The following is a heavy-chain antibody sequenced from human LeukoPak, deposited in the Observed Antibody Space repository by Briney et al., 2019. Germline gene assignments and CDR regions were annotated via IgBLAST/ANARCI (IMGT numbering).Heavy chain of an antibody. D-gene: IGHD3-22*01. Sequence: GGSLRLSCAASGFTFSSYWMSWVRQAPGKGLEWVANIKQDGSEKYYVDSVKGRFTISRDNAKNSLYLQMNSLRAEDTAVYYCARVKYYYDSSGRKDGAFDIWGQGTMVTVSS. J-gene: IGHJ3*02. CDR2: IKQDGSEK. V-gene: IGHV3-7*04. CDR1: GFTFSSYW. CDR3: ARVKYYYDSSGRKDGAFDI.